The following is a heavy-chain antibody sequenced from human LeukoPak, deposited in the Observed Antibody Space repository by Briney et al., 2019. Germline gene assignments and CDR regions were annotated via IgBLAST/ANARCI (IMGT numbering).Heavy chain of an antibody. CDR1: GFTVSSNY. CDR3: ARDSSPGVDRVTISVPNYYYGMDV. D-gene: IGHD4-17*01. CDR2: IYSGGST. Sequence: TGGSLRLSCAASGFTVSSNYMSWVRQAPGKGLEWVSVIYSGGSTYYADSVKGRFTISRDNSKNTLYLQMNSLRAEDTAVYYCARDSSPGVDRVTISVPNYYYGMDVWGQGTTVTVSS. V-gene: IGHV3-66*01. J-gene: IGHJ6*02.